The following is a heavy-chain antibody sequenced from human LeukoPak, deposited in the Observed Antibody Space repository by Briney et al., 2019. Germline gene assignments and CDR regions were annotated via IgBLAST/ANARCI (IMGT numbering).Heavy chain of an antibody. V-gene: IGHV4-34*01. Sequence: SETLSLTCAVYGGSFSGYYWSWIRQPPGKGLEWIGEINHSGSTNYNPSLKSRVTISVDTSKNQFSLKLSSVTAADTAVYYCARGRRKNMRDIVVVPAAKGGNWFDPWGREPWSPSPQ. D-gene: IGHD2-2*01. J-gene: IGHJ5*02. CDR1: GGSFSGYY. CDR3: ARGRRKNMRDIVVVPAAKGGNWFDP. CDR2: INHSGST.